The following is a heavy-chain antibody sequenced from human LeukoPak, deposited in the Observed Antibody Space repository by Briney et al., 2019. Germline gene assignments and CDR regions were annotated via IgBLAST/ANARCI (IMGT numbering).Heavy chain of an antibody. V-gene: IGHV5-51*01. CDR1: GYSFTSYW. CDR3: ARQRRSSGWPNDY. D-gene: IGHD6-19*01. CDR2: IYPDDSDT. J-gene: IGHJ4*02. Sequence: GESLKIPCKGSGYSFTSYWIAWVRQMPGKGLEWMGIIYPDDSDTRYSPSFQGQVTITADKSISTAYLQWSSLKASDNAMYYCARQRRSSGWPNDYWGQGTLVTVSS.